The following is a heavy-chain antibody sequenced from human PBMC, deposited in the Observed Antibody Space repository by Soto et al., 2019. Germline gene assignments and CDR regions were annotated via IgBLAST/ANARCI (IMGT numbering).Heavy chain of an antibody. CDR1: GFSLSTSGEG. D-gene: IGHD6-13*01. J-gene: IGHJ4*02. CDR3: AHRHIVAGRFDF. V-gene: IGHV2-5*02. CDR2: IYWDDDK. Sequence: QITLKESGPTLVKPTQTLTLTCTFSGFSLSTSGEGVGWIRQPPGKALEWLALIYWDDDKRYSPSLKSRLTITKDTSKSQVVLTMTNMDPVDTATYYCAHRHIVAGRFDFWGQGTQVTVSS.